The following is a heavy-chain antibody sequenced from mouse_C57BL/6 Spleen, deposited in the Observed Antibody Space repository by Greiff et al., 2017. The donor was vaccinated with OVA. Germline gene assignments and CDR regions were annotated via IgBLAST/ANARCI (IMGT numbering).Heavy chain of an antibody. D-gene: IGHD1-1*01. Sequence: VQLQQSGPELVKPGASVKISCKASGYSFTDYNMNWVKQSNGKSLEWIGVINPNYGTTSYNQKFKGQATLTVDQSSSTAYMQLNSLTSEDSAGYYCARDTGTEGNWYVDVWGTGTTVTVSS. CDR1: GYSFTDYN. CDR2: INPNYGTT. V-gene: IGHV1-39*01. CDR3: ARDTGTEGNWYVDV. J-gene: IGHJ1*03.